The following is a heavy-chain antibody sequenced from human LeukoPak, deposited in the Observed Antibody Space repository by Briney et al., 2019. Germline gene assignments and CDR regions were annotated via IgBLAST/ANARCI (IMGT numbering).Heavy chain of an antibody. CDR1: GFMFSHYG. CDR3: AQDLSYHFDSSGSMY. J-gene: IGHJ4*02. Sequence: SGGSLRLSCAASGFMFSHYGMHWVRQAPGKGLEWVTFIPYDGSKTYYADSVKGRFTISRDNSKNTLFLQMNSLSAEDTAMYYCAQDLSYHFDSSGSMYWGQGTLVTVSS. CDR2: IPYDGSKT. D-gene: IGHD3-22*01. V-gene: IGHV3-30*02.